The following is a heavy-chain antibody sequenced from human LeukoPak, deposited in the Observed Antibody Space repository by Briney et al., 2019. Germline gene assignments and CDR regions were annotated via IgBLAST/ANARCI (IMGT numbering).Heavy chain of an antibody. D-gene: IGHD1-26*01. V-gene: IGHV3-21*01. CDR3: ARDVVQDRYSSYFDY. Sequence: GGSLRLSCAASGFTFSSYSMNWVRQAPGKGLEWVSSISSSSSYIYYADSVKGRFTISRDNAKNLLYLQMNSLRAEDTAVYYCARDVVQDRYSSYFDYWGQGTLVTVSS. CDR2: ISSSSSYI. J-gene: IGHJ4*02. CDR1: GFTFSSYS.